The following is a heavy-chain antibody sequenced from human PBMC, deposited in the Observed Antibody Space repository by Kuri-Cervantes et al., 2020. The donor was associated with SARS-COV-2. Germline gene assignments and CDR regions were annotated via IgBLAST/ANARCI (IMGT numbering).Heavy chain of an antibody. Sequence: GESLKISCAASGFTFDDYAMHWVRQAPGKGLEWVSLISGDGGSTYYADSVKGRFTISRDNAKNTLYLQMNSLRAEDTAVYYCAREFRDYYDSSGYFDYWGQGTLVTVSS. D-gene: IGHD3-22*01. CDR3: AREFRDYYDSSGYFDY. CDR1: GFTFDDYA. J-gene: IGHJ4*02. V-gene: IGHV3-43*02. CDR2: ISGDGGST.